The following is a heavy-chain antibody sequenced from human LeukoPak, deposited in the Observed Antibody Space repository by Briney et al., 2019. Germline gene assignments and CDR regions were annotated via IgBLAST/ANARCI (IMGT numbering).Heavy chain of an antibody. D-gene: IGHD3-16*01. CDR2: MYYSGTT. CDR1: GGSISSSSYY. CDR3: ARETSQKGAHYMDV. Sequence: SETLSLTCTVSGGSISSSSYYWGWIRQSPGKGLEWIGNMYYSGTTYYNPSLESRVTISVDTPKNQFSLKLRSVTAADTAVYYCARETSQKGAHYMDVWGKGTTVTISS. V-gene: IGHV4-39*07. J-gene: IGHJ6*03.